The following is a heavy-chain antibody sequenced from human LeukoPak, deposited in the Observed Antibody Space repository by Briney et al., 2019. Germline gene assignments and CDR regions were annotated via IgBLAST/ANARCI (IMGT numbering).Heavy chain of an antibody. CDR1: GGSFSGYY. CDR2: INHSGST. V-gene: IGHV4-34*01. CDR3: ARGALAAAFDY. Sequence: PSETLSLTCAVYGGSFSGYYWSWIRQLPGKGLEWIGEINHSGSTNYNPSLKSRVTISVDTSKNQFSLKLSSVTAADTAVNYCARGALAAAFDYWGQGTLVTVSS. D-gene: IGHD6-13*01. J-gene: IGHJ4*02.